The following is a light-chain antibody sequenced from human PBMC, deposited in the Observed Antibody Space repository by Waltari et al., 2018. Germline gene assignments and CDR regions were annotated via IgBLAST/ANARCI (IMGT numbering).Light chain of an antibody. Sequence: QSALTQPRSVSGSPGQSVTISWAGTGSDVGDFNSVSWYQQHPGKAPKLVIFDVTKRPSGVPDRFSGSKSGTSASLTVSGLQAEDEADYYCCSYAGIWVFGGGTKLTVL. CDR1: GSDVGDFNS. V-gene: IGLV2-11*01. CDR2: DVT. CDR3: CSYAGIWV. J-gene: IGLJ3*02.